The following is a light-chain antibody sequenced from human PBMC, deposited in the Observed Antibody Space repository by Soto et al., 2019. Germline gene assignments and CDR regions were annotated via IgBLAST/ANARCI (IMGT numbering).Light chain of an antibody. CDR2: DAS. J-gene: IGKJ5*01. CDR1: QDLYNY. V-gene: IGKV3-11*01. Sequence: EIVLTQSPATLSLSPGERATLSCRASQDLYNYLAWYQQKPGQTPRLLIYDASTRATGIPARFSGDWSGTDFTLTIDTLEPEDFAVYYCQQRISWPITFGQGTRLEIK. CDR3: QQRISWPIT.